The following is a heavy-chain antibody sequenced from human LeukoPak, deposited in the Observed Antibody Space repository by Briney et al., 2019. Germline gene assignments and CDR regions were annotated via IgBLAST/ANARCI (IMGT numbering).Heavy chain of an antibody. CDR2: FDPEDGET. V-gene: IGHV1-24*01. Sequence: ASVKVSCKVSGYSLTELSMHWVRQAPGKGLEWMGSFDPEDGETIYAQKFQGRVTMTEDTSTDTAYMELNSLKSDDTAVYYCAREKYHLLSNWFYPWGQGTLVTVSS. CDR3: AREKYHLLSNWFYP. J-gene: IGHJ5*02. D-gene: IGHD2-2*01. CDR1: GYSLTELS.